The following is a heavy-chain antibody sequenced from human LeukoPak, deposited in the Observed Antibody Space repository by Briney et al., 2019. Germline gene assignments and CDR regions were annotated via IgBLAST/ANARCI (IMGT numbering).Heavy chain of an antibody. J-gene: IGHJ4*02. CDR3: ARHGISSSWSRFDY. D-gene: IGHD6-13*01. CDR2: IYYSGST. CDR1: GGSISSSSYY. V-gene: IGHV4-39*01. Sequence: KSSETLSLTCTVSGGSISSSSYYWGWIRQPPGKGLEWIGSIYYSGSTYYNPSLKSRVTISVDTSKNQFSLKLSSVTAADTAVYYCARHGISSSWSRFDYWGQGTLVTVSS.